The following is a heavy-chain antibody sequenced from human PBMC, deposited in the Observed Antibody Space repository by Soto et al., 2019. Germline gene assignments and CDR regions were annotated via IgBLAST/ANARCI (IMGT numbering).Heavy chain of an antibody. V-gene: IGHV1-8*01. CDR2: MRPERENP. J-gene: IGHJ6*02. Sequence: QVHLVQSGAEVKKPGASVKVSCTAPGYDFNIYDIHQVRQSPGQGLEWMGWMRPERENPGYAPKFQGGFTMTSDTSRTAGYMELSSLGAEDTAVYFCARGGNGVWSRETYYDAMCVWGQGTTVTVSS. CDR1: GYDFNIYD. D-gene: IGHD3-3*01. CDR3: ARGGNGVWSRETYYDAMCV.